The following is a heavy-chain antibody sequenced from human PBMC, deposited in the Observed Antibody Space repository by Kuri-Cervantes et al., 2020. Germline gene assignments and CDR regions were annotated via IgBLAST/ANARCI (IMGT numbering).Heavy chain of an antibody. J-gene: IGHJ4*02. D-gene: IGHD5-12*01. CDR1: GGSISSYY. CDR3: AREGRSGYDTTRGDY. Sequence: GSLRLSCTVSGGSISSYYWSWIRQPPGKGLEWIGYIYYRGSTNYNPSLKSRLTISLDTSKNQFSLKLSSVTAADTAMYYCAREGRSGYDTTRGDYWGQGTLVTVSS. V-gene: IGHV4-59*01. CDR2: IYYRGST.